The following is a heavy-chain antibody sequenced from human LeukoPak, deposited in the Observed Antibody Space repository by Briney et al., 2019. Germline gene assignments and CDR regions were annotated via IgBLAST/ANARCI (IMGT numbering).Heavy chain of an antibody. V-gene: IGHV4-30-2*01. J-gene: IGHJ4*02. CDR2: IYHSGST. Sequence: SQTLSLTCAVSGGSISSGGYSWSWIRQPPGKGLEWIGYIYHSGSTYYNPPLKSRVTISVDTSKNQFSLKLSSVTAADTAVYYCARVDTAMASMNFDYWGQGTLVTVSS. CDR1: GGSISSGGYS. D-gene: IGHD5-18*01. CDR3: ARVDTAMASMNFDY.